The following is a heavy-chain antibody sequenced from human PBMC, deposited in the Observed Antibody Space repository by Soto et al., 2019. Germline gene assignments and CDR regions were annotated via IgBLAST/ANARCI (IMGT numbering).Heavy chain of an antibody. V-gene: IGHV4-34*01. D-gene: IGHD2-21*02. Sequence: SETLSLTCAVYGGSFNGYYWSWIRQPPGKGLEWIGEITHSGSTNYNPSLKSRVTISVDTSKNQFSLKLGSVTAADTAVYYCARGPVGGGNSPPYYYYGMDVWGQGTTVTVSS. CDR1: GGSFNGYY. J-gene: IGHJ6*02. CDR2: ITHSGST. CDR3: ARGPVGGGNSPPYYYYGMDV.